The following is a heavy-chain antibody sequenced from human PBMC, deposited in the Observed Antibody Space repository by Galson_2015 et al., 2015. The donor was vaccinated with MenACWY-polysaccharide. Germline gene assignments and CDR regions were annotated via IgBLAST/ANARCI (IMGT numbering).Heavy chain of an antibody. Sequence: SLRLSCAASGFTFSSYWMHWVRQAPGKGLVWVSRTNSDGRSTSYADSVKGRFTTSRDNAKNTLYLQMNSLSAEDTAVYYCARGGGRLPENYYFDYWGQGTLVT. CDR1: GFTFSSYW. J-gene: IGHJ4*02. V-gene: IGHV3-74*01. D-gene: IGHD5-12*01. CDR3: ARGGGRLPENYYFDY. CDR2: TNSDGRST.